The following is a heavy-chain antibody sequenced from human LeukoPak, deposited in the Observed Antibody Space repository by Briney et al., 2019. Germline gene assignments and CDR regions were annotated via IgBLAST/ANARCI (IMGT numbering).Heavy chain of an antibody. J-gene: IGHJ6*03. CDR2: ISSASSNI. D-gene: IGHD3-22*01. CDR1: GFTFSDYY. V-gene: IGHV3-11*01. CDR3: ARAPHSSRYYSRSYYTDV. Sequence: GGSLRLSCAASGFTFSDYYMSWIRQAPGKGLEWVSYISSASSNIYYADSVKGRFTVSRDNAKNSLFLQMKSLRAEDTAVYFCARAPHSSRYYSRSYYTDVWGKGTTVTVSS.